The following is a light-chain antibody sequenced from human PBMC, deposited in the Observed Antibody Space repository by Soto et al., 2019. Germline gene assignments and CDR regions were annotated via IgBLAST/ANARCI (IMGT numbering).Light chain of an antibody. CDR2: DVS. J-gene: IGLJ1*01. Sequence: QSVLTQPASVPVSPAQSITISCTGTSSDVGGYNYVSWYQQHPGKAPKLMIYDVSNRPSGVSNRFSGSKSGNTASLTISGLQAEDEADYYCSSYTSSSTLFGTGTKVTVL. CDR1: SSDVGGYNY. CDR3: SSYTSSSTL. V-gene: IGLV2-14*01.